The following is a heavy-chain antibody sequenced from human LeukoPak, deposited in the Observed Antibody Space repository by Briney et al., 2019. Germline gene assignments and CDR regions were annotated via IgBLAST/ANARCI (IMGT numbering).Heavy chain of an antibody. CDR1: GFTFSSYA. CDR3: ARDKAIFGVVIDYYYYMDV. V-gene: IGHV3-23*01. D-gene: IGHD3-3*01. Sequence: GGSLRLSCAASGFTFSSYAMSWVRQAPGKGLEWVSAISGSGGSTYYADSVKGRFTISRDNAKNSLYLQMNSLRAEDTAVYYCARDKAIFGVVIDYYYYMDVWGKGTTVTVSS. J-gene: IGHJ6*03. CDR2: ISGSGGST.